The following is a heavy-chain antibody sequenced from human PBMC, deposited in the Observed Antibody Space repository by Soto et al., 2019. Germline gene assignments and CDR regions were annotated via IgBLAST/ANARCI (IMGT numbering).Heavy chain of an antibody. J-gene: IGHJ4*02. V-gene: IGHV4-39*01. Sequence: SETLSLTCSVSGGSISSSSYQWGWFRQPPGKGLEWIGSFYYSGNTYYNPSLKSRVTISVDTSKNQFSLKLSSVTAADTAVYYCASNIDYWGQGTLVTVSS. CDR2: FYYSGNT. CDR1: GGSISSSSYQ. CDR3: ASNIDY.